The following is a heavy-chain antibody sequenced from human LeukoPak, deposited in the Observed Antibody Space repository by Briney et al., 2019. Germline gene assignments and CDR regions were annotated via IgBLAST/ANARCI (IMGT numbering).Heavy chain of an antibody. Sequence: PGGSLRLSCAASGITFSSYWMHWVRQAPGKGLVGVSRVNIDGSITSYADSVKGRFTISRDNAKNTLYLQMNSLRAEDTALYYCSRDSYFGFDPWGQGTLVIVSS. J-gene: IGHJ5*02. CDR3: SRDSYFGFDP. CDR2: VNIDGSIT. V-gene: IGHV3-74*01. D-gene: IGHD3-9*01. CDR1: GITFSSYW.